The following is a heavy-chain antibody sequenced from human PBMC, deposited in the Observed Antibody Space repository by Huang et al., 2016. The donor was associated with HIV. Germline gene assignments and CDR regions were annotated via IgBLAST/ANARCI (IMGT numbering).Heavy chain of an antibody. J-gene: IGHJ4*02. V-gene: IGHV4-39*01. CDR2: IYYSGST. CDR3: ARLPGSITMIRGVITDPY. CDR1: GGSIRSDNYY. D-gene: IGHD3-10*01. Sequence: QLQLQESGPGLVKPSETLSLTCTVSGGSIRSDNYYWGWIRQPPGQGLEWIGSIYYSGSTYYNPSLKGRVTITVDTSKNQFSLKMRSGTAADTAVYYCARLPGSITMIRGVITDPYWGQGTLVTVSS.